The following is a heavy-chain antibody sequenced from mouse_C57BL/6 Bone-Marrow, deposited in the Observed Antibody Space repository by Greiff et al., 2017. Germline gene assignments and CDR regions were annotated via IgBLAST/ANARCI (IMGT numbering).Heavy chain of an antibody. CDR1: GYAFSSSW. Sequence: VKLQQSGPELVKPGASVKISCKASGYAFSSSWMNWVKQRPGKGLEWIGRIYPGDGDTNYNGKFKGKATLTADKSSGTAYMQLSSLTSEDSAVYFCARENYYGSKGYWGQGTTLTVSS. J-gene: IGHJ2*01. D-gene: IGHD1-1*01. CDR2: IYPGDGDT. V-gene: IGHV1-82*01. CDR3: ARENYYGSKGY.